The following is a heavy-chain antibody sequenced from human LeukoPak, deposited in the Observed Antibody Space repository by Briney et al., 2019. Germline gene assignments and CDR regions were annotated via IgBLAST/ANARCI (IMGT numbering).Heavy chain of an antibody. Sequence: GESLKISCKGSGYSFTSYWIGWVRQMPGKGLEWMGIIYPGDSDTRYSPSFQGQVTISADKSISTAYLQWSSLKDSDTAIYYCVRLSRGGRETSNYFFDYWGQGTLVTVSS. CDR1: GYSFTSYW. V-gene: IGHV5-51*01. CDR3: VRLSRGGRETSNYFFDY. CDR2: IYPGDSDT. D-gene: IGHD2-15*01. J-gene: IGHJ4*02.